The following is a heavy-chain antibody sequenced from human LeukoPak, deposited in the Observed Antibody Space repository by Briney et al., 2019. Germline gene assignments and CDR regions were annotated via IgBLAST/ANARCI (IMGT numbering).Heavy chain of an antibody. J-gene: IGHJ4*02. D-gene: IGHD2-2*01. CDR3: AREVPPVAKYYFDY. Sequence: GGSLRLSCAASGFTFSSYAMSWVRQAPGKGLEWVSAISGNGDSTYYADSVKGRFTISRDNSKNTLYLQMNSLRVEDTAVYYCAREVPPVAKYYFDYWGQGTLVTVSS. CDR1: GFTFSSYA. CDR2: ISGNGDST. V-gene: IGHV3-23*01.